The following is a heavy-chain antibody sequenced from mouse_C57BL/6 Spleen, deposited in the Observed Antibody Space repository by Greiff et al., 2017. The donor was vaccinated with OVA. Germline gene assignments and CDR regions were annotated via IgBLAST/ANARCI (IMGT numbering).Heavy chain of an antibody. CDR3: ARSSPYAMDY. CDR1: GYAFSSSW. CDR2: IYPGDGDT. V-gene: IGHV1-82*01. D-gene: IGHD6-2*01. Sequence: VQRVESGPELVKPGASVKISCKASGYAFSSSWMNWVKQRPGKGLEWIGRIYPGDGDTNYNGKFKGKATLTADKSSSTAYMQLSSLTSEDSAVYFCARSSPYAMDYWGQGTSVTVSS. J-gene: IGHJ4*01.